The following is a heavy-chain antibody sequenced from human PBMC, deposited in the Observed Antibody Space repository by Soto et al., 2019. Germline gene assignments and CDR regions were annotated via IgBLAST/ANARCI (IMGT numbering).Heavy chain of an antibody. J-gene: IGHJ4*02. CDR1: GGTFSSYA. V-gene: IGHV1-69*13. D-gene: IGHD3-22*01. Sequence: ASVKVSCKASGGTFSSYAISWVRQAPGQGLEWMGGIIPIFGTANYAQKFQGRVTITADESTSTAYMELSSLRSQDTAVYYCARAPPYYYDSSGYHAPVYDYWGQGTLVTVSS. CDR2: IIPIFGTA. CDR3: ARAPPYYYDSSGYHAPVYDY.